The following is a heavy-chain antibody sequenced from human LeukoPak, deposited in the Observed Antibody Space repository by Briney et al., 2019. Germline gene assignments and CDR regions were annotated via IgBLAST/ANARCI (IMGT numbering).Heavy chain of an antibody. J-gene: IGHJ4*02. CDR3: ARQNSNYEGFDY. V-gene: IGHV5-51*01. D-gene: IGHD4-11*01. CDR1: GYSFTTYW. Sequence: GVSLQISCKGSGYSFTTYWIGWVRQMPGKGLEWMGIIYPGDSDTRYSPSFQGQVTISADKSIITAYLQWSSLKASDTAMYYCARQNSNYEGFDYWGQGTLVTVSS. CDR2: IYPGDSDT.